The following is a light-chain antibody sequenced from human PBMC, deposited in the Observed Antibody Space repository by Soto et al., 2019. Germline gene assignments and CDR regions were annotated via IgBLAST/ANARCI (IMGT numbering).Light chain of an antibody. Sequence: QSALTQPASVSGSPGQSITISCTGTSSDVGGYNYVYWYRQHPGKAPKLMIYDVSNRPSGVSNRFSGSKSGNTASLTISGLQAEDEADYYCSSYTSGGYVFGTGTKLTVL. V-gene: IGLV2-14*01. J-gene: IGLJ1*01. CDR3: SSYTSGGYV. CDR1: SSDVGGYNY. CDR2: DVS.